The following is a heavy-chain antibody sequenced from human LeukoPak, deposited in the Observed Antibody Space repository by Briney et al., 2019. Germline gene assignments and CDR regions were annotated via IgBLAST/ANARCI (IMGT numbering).Heavy chain of an antibody. V-gene: IGHV3-73*01. CDR3: TRQDCSGSSCYYVDS. CDR2: IRSEPESYTT. J-gene: IGHJ4*02. Sequence: GGSLKLSCAASGFTFSGFYMHWVRQASGKGLEWVGLIRSEPESYTTVYAASVQGRFTISRDDSKNTAYLQMNSLKAEDTAVYFCTRQDCSGSSCYYVDSWGQGTLVTVST. CDR1: GFTFSGFY. D-gene: IGHD2-15*01.